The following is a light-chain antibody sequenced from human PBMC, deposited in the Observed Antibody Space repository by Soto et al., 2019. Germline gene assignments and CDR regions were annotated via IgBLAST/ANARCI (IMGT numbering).Light chain of an antibody. J-gene: IGKJ1*01. CDR2: DAS. Sequence: DIQMTQSPSTLSASVGDRVTITCRASQSISSWLAWYQQKPGKAPKLLIYDASSLESGVPSRFSGSGSGTEFTLTISSLQHDDFATYYCQHYNSYSPWTFGQGTKVEIK. CDR3: QHYNSYSPWT. V-gene: IGKV1-5*01. CDR1: QSISSW.